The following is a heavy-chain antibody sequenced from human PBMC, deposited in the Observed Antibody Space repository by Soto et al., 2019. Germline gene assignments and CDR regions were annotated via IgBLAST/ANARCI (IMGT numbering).Heavy chain of an antibody. CDR1: GFSLSTSGMC. CDR3: ARISSCYSQPTVDY. Sequence: TQTLTLICTFSGFSLSTSGMCVSWIRQPPGKALEWLARIDWDDDKYYSTSLKTRLTISKDTSKNQVVLTMTNMDPVDTATYYCARISSCYSQPTVDYWGQGTLVTVSS. CDR2: IDWDDDK. V-gene: IGHV2-70*11. J-gene: IGHJ4*02. D-gene: IGHD2-15*01.